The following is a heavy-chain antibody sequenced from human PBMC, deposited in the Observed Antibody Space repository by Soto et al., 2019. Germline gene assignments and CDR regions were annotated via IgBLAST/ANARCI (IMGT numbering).Heavy chain of an antibody. CDR1: GFTVSSNY. V-gene: IGHV3-53*01. D-gene: IGHD6-13*01. CDR3: ARAKWDSSSWYLDAFDI. CDR2: IYSGGST. Sequence: GGSLRLSCAASGFTVSSNYMSWVRQAPGKGLEWVSVIYSGGSTYYADSVKGRFTISRDNSKNTLYLQMNSLRAEDTAVYYCARAKWDSSSWYLDAFDIWGQGTMVTVSS. J-gene: IGHJ3*02.